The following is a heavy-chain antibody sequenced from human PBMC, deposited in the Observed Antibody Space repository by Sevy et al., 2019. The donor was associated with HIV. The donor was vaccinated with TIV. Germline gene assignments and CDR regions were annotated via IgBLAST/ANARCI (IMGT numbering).Heavy chain of an antibody. V-gene: IGHV3-23*01. CDR3: ANLGGGSISTRDN. D-gene: IGHD3-16*01. CDR2: IYPSGDST. CDR1: GFSFSSYE. J-gene: IGHJ4*02. Sequence: GGSLRLSCAASGFSFSSYEMSWVRQAPGKGLEWVSGIYPSGDSTFYVASVKARFTISRDNSKSTLYLQMNSLGADDTAVFYCANLGGGSISTRDNWGRGTLVTVSS.